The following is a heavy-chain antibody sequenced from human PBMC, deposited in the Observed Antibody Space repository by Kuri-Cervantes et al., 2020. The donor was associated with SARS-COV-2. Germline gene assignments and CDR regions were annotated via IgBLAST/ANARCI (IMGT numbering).Heavy chain of an antibody. CDR3: ARSPYDFWSGSWG. D-gene: IGHD3-3*01. Sequence: ESLKISCAVSGGSISSSNWWSWVRQPPGKGLEWIGEIYHTGSPTYSPSLKSRVTISLDKPKNQFSLRLTSVTAADTAVYYCARSPYDFWSGSWGWGQGTLVTVSS. V-gene: IGHV4/OR15-8*01. J-gene: IGHJ4*02. CDR1: GGSISSSNW. CDR2: IYHTGSP.